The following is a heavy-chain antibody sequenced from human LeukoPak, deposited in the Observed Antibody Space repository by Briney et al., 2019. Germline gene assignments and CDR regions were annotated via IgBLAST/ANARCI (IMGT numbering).Heavy chain of an antibody. CDR3: ARLMVGQAGVGATHFDY. CDR1: GFSFSSYG. Sequence: GGSLRLSCKASGFSFSSYGMHWVRQAPDKGLEWLTFIRHDGSDKYYADSVKGRFTISRDNSKNILYLQIDSLRIEDTAVYYCARLMVGQAGVGATHFDYWGQGTLVAVSS. V-gene: IGHV3-30*02. CDR2: IRHDGSDK. J-gene: IGHJ4*02. D-gene: IGHD1-26*01.